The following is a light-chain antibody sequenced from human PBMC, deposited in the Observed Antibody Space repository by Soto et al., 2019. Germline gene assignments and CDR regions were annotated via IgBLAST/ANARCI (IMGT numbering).Light chain of an antibody. CDR2: VAS. V-gene: IGKV3-15*01. Sequence: PGERVNLSCRASQSVDTTLAWYQQKPGKAPRLLIYVASTRATDMPGRFSGRGSGTEFTLTISSLQSEDFAVYYCQQYRNWPRTFGQGTKVDIK. J-gene: IGKJ1*01. CDR1: QSVDTT. CDR3: QQYRNWPRT.